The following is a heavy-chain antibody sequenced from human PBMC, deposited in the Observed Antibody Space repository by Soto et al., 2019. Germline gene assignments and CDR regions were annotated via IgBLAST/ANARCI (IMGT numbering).Heavy chain of an antibody. D-gene: IGHD6-13*01. CDR1: GGSISSDNYF. V-gene: IGHV4-31*03. J-gene: IGHJ3*01. Sequence: SETLSLTCTVSGGSISSDNYFWSWIRQHPGKGLEWIGYIDYIGRAYYNPSLKSRVTTSVDTSKNQFSLRLSSVTVADTATYYCAREAKPAAASDAFDLWGQGTVVTVSS. CDR3: AREAKPAAASDAFDL. CDR2: IDYIGRA.